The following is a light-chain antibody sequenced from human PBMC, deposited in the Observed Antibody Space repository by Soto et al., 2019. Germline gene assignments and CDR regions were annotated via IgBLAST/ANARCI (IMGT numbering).Light chain of an antibody. CDR2: RAS. CDR1: QTVLHSSNNKNY. V-gene: IGKV4-1*01. Sequence: DIVMTQSPDSLSVSLGERATINCRSSQTVLHSSNNKNYLAWYQQKPGQAPRLLIYRASARATGVPARFSGSGSGTEFTLTISSLQSEDFGIYYCQQYDYWWTFGQGTKVDIK. CDR3: QQYDYWWT. J-gene: IGKJ1*01.